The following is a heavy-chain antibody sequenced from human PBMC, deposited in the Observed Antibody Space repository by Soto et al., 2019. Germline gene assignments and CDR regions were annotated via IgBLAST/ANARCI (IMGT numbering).Heavy chain of an antibody. CDR3: AKEPSSGWYWAINWFDP. J-gene: IGHJ5*02. Sequence: GGSLRLSCAASGFTFSSYGMHWVRQAPGKGLEWVAVISYDGSNKYYADSVKGRFTISRDNSKNTLYLQMNSLRAEDTAVYYCAKEPSSGWYWAINWFDPWGQGTLVTVSS. V-gene: IGHV3-30*18. D-gene: IGHD6-19*01. CDR2: ISYDGSNK. CDR1: GFTFSSYG.